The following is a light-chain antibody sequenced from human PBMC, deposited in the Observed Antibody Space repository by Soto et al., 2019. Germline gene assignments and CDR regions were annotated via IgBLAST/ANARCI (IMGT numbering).Light chain of an antibody. CDR3: QQYKSYPIT. CDR1: QSINSW. V-gene: IGKV1-5*03. J-gene: IGKJ5*01. CDR2: KAS. Sequence: DIQMTQFPSTLSASVGDRVTITCRASQSINSWLAWYQQKPGKAPKLLIFKASSLESGVPSRYSGSGSGTEFTLTISGLQPDDFATYYCQQYKSYPITFGQGTRLEIK.